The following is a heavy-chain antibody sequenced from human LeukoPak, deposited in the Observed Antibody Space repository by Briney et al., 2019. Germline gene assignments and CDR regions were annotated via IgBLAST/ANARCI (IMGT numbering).Heavy chain of an antibody. CDR1: GGSISSYY. D-gene: IGHD3-22*01. V-gene: IGHV4-59*01. J-gene: IGHJ2*01. CDR3: ARDPQGDSYYYDSSGYTSWYFDL. Sequence: SETLSLTCTVSGGSISSYYWSWIRQPPGKGLEWIGYIYYSGSTNYNPSLKSRVTISVDTSKNQFSLKLSSVTAADTAVYYCARDPQGDSYYYDSSGYTSWYFDLWGRGTLVTVSS. CDR2: IYYSGST.